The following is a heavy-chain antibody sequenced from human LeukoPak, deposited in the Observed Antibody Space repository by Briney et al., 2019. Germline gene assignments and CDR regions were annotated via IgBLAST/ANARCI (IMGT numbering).Heavy chain of an antibody. Sequence: SETLSLTCTVSGGSISNNSDYWGWIRQPPGKGLEWIGSIYYSATTFYNPSLKSRVTISVDTSKNQFSLRLSSVTAADTAVYYCARLTRTTAAGSIPFDYWGQGTLVTVSS. CDR3: ARLTRTTAAGSIPFDY. D-gene: IGHD6-13*01. J-gene: IGHJ4*02. CDR2: IYYSATT. V-gene: IGHV4-39*01. CDR1: GGSISNNSDY.